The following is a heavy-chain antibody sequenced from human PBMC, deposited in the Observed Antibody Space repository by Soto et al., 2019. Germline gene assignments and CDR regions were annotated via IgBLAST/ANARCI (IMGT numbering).Heavy chain of an antibody. V-gene: IGHV3-23*01. D-gene: IGHD3-22*01. J-gene: IGHJ6*03. CDR3: AKTMTDDPYYYYMDV. CDR2: ISGSGGST. Sequence: GGSLRLSCAASGFTFSSYAMSWVRQAPGKGLEWDSAISGSGGSTYYADSVKGRFTISRDNSKNKQYLQKNSLRAEDTAVYYCAKTMTDDPYYYYMDVWGKGTTVTVSS. CDR1: GFTFSSYA.